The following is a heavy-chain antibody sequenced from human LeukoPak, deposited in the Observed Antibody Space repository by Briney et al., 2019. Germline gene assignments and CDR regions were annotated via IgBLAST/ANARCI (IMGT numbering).Heavy chain of an antibody. V-gene: IGHV1-18*01. D-gene: IGHD3-10*01. CDR3: ARAGGQGTYGLGSYPFDY. Sequence: ASVKVSCKASGYTFTSYGISWVRQAPGQGLEWLGWISAYNGNTNYAQKLQGRVTMTTDTSTSTAYMELRSLRSDDTAVYYCARAGGQGTYGLGSYPFDYWGQGTLVTVSS. CDR1: GYTFTSYG. J-gene: IGHJ4*02. CDR2: ISAYNGNT.